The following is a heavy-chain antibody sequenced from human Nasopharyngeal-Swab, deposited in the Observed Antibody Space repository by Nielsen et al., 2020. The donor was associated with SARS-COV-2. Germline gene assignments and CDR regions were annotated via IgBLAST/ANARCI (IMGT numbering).Heavy chain of an antibody. J-gene: IGHJ4*02. Sequence: GESLKISCAASGFTFSSYSMKWVRQAPGKGLEWVSSISSSSSYIYYADSVKGRFTISRDNAKNSLYLQMNSLRAEDTSVYYCASSHSGSFWGQGTLVTVSS. CDR2: ISSSSSYI. CDR1: GFTFSSYS. CDR3: ASSHSGSF. D-gene: IGHD1-26*01. V-gene: IGHV3-21*01.